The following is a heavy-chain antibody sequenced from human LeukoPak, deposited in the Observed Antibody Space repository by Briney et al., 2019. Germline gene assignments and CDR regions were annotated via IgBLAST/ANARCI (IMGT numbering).Heavy chain of an antibody. CDR2: ISSSGSTI. CDR3: AKPARTDYADY. J-gene: IGHJ4*02. D-gene: IGHD1-14*01. CDR1: GFTFSSYE. Sequence: GGSLRLSCAASGFTFSSYEMNWVRQAPGKGLEWVSYISSSGSTIYYADSVKGRFTISRDNAKNSLYLRMNSLRAEDTAVYYCAKPARTDYADYWGQGTLVTVSS. V-gene: IGHV3-48*03.